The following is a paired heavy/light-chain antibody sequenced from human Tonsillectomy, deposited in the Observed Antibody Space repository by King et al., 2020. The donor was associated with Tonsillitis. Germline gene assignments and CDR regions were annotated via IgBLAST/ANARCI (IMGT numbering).Heavy chain of an antibody. CDR2: LTSGGNT. V-gene: IGHV3-23*01. Sequence: EVQLLESGGGLVHPGGSLRLSCAASGFTFSTYVMTWVRQAPGKGLEWVSTLTSGGNTYYGDSVKGRFTISRDNSKNTLYLQMNTLGAEDTAIYYCAKAQWAAASFPEYAMDVWGQGTTVTVSS. CDR3: AKAQWAAASFPEYAMDV. D-gene: IGHD1-26*01. CDR1: GFTFSTYV. J-gene: IGHJ6*02.
Light chain of an antibody. CDR3: QQYYVTPLT. CDR2: WAS. Sequence: DIVMTQSPDSLTVSLGERATINCKSSQSILYSSNNQNYLAWYQQKPGQPPKLLIYWASTRESGVPDRFSGSGSGSDFTLTISSLQAEDVAVYYCQQYYVTPLTFGGGTKVQIK. V-gene: IGKV4-1*01. CDR1: QSILYSSNNQNY. J-gene: IGKJ4*01.